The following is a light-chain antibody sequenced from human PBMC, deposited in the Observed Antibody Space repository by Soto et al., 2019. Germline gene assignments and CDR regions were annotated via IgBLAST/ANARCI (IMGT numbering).Light chain of an antibody. CDR1: QSVSSSY. V-gene: IGKV3-20*01. J-gene: IGKJ1*01. CDR3: QQYGSSSWT. CDR2: GAS. Sequence: EIVLTQSPGTLSLSPGERATLSCRTGQSVSSSYLAWYQQQPGQAPRLLIYGASSRATGIPDRFSGSGSGTDFTLTISRLEPEDFAVYYCQQYGSSSWTFGQGTKVE.